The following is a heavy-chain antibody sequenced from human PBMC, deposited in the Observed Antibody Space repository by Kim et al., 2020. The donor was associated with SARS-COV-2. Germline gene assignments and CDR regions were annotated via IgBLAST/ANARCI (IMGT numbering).Heavy chain of an antibody. Sequence: KGRFTISRDNAKNSLYLQMNSLRAEDTAVYYCARDRRPYGSGSYITKPHDFWGQGTLVTVSS. V-gene: IGHV3-11*06. D-gene: IGHD3-10*01. CDR3: ARDRRPYGSGSYITKPHDF. J-gene: IGHJ4*02.